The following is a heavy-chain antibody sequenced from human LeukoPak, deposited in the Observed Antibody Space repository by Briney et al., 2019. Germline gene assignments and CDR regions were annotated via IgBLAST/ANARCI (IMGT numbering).Heavy chain of an antibody. D-gene: IGHD3-22*01. V-gene: IGHV3-9*01. J-gene: IGHJ4*02. CDR2: ISWNSGSI. Sequence: GGSLRLSCAASGFTFSNAWMSWVRQAPGKGLEWVSGISWNSGSIDYADSVKGRFTISRDNAKNSLYLQMNSLRAEDTALYYCAKAVYDSSGYYFDYWGQGTLVTVSS. CDR3: AKAVYDSSGYYFDY. CDR1: GFTFSNAW.